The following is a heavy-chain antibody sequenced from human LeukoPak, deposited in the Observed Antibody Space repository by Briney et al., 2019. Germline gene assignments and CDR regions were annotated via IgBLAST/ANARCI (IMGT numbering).Heavy chain of an antibody. CDR2: ISSNGGST. CDR1: GLTFTSYA. J-gene: IGHJ4*02. CDR3: ARNYGGNTYDY. V-gene: IGHV3-64*01. Sequence: PGGFLRLSCSASGLTFTSYAMHWVRQAPGKGLEYVSAISSNGGSTYYANSVKGRFTISRDNSKNTLYLQMGSLRAEDMAVYYCARNYGGNTYDYWGQGTLVTVSS. D-gene: IGHD4-23*01.